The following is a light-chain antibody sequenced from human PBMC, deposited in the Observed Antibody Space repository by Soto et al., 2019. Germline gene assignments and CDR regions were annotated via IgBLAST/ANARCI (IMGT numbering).Light chain of an antibody. CDR2: WAS. CDR1: QSVLYSSYNKSY. J-gene: IGKJ5*01. V-gene: IGKV4-1*01. CDR3: QQYYSTLIT. Sequence: DIALTQSPDSLTLSLGKRATFNGKSSQSVLYSSYNKSYLAWYQVKPGRPPKSLFSWASTREPGVPDRFSGSGSGTDFTLTISSLQAEDVAVYYCQQYYSTLITFGQGTRLEIK.